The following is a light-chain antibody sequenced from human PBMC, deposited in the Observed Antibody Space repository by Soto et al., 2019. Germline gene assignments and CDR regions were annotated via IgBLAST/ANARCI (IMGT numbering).Light chain of an antibody. V-gene: IGLV2-14*01. CDR1: SSDVGAYNY. Sequence: QSALTQPASVSGSPGQSITFSCTGTSSDVGAYNYVSWYQQHPGKAPKLMIYEVSNRPSGVSNRFSGSKSGNTASLTISGLQAEDEADSYCQSYDSSNYVIFGGGTKLTVL. CDR3: QSYDSSNYVI. J-gene: IGLJ2*01. CDR2: EVS.